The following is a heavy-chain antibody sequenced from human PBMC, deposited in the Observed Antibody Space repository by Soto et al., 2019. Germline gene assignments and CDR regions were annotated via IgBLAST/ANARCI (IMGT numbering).Heavy chain of an antibody. CDR2: ISYDGSNK. CDR1: GFTFRSYA. J-gene: IGHJ3*02. D-gene: IGHD2-2*01. CDR3: ARDRLPVFWSTSRALFSRDTDAFDI. V-gene: IGHV3-30-3*01. Sequence: GGSLRLSCAASGFTFRSYAIHWVRQAPGKGLEWVAVISYDGSNKYYADSVKGRFTISRDNSKNTLYLQMNSLRAEDTAVYYCARDRLPVFWSTSRALFSRDTDAFDIWGQGTMVTVSS.